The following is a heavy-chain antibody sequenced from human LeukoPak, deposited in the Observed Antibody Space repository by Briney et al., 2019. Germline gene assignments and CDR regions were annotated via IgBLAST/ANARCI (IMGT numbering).Heavy chain of an antibody. J-gene: IGHJ5*02. Sequence: ASVRVSCKSSGYTLSDYGFTWVRQAPGQGLEWMGWISGFNGKTNYAVRVQDRLTLTTDTSTNTTTLDLRGLRPDDTAMYYCGRVGSSGEFDLWGQGTLLTVSS. CDR1: GYTLSDYG. CDR2: ISGFNGKT. V-gene: IGHV1-18*01. D-gene: IGHD6-13*01. CDR3: GRVGSSGEFDL.